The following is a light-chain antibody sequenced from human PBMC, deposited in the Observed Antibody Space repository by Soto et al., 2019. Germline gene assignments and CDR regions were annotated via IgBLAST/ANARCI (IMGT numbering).Light chain of an antibody. J-gene: IGLJ3*02. Sequence: QSVLTQPPSASETPGQRVTISCSGSSSNIGSNTVNWYQQFPGAAPKLLIYSNDQRPSEVPDRFSGSNSGTSASLAISGLESEDGADYYSPPWDNILRGWLFGGGTKPTAL. CDR1: SSNIGSNT. CDR2: SND. CDR3: PPWDNILRGWL. V-gene: IGLV1-44*01.